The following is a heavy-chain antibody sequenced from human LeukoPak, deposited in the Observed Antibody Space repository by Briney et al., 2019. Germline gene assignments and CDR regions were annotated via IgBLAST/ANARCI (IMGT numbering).Heavy chain of an antibody. CDR3: ARDLTGKSGYSYGYYYYYMDV. V-gene: IGHV1-2*02. J-gene: IGHJ6*03. CDR1: GYTFTGYY. D-gene: IGHD5-18*01. Sequence: ASVKVSCKASGYTFTGYYMHWVRQAPGQGLEWMGWINPNSGGTNYAQKFQGRVTMTRDTSISTAYMELSRLRSDDTAVYYCARDLTGKSGYSYGYYYYYMDVWGKGTTVTVPS. CDR2: INPNSGGT.